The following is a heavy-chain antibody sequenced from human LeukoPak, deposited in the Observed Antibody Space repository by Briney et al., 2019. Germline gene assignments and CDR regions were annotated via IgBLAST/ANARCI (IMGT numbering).Heavy chain of an antibody. Sequence: ASVKVSCKASGYTFTSYAMNWVRQAPGQGLEWMGWINTSTGNPTYAQGFTGRFVFSLDTSVSTAYLQISSLKAEDTAVYYCARSEEDSVGAYYFDYWGQGTGSPSPQ. J-gene: IGHJ4*02. CDR3: ARSEEDSVGAYYFDY. CDR1: GYTFTSYA. D-gene: IGHD2-15*01. V-gene: IGHV7-4-1*02. CDR2: INTSTGNP.